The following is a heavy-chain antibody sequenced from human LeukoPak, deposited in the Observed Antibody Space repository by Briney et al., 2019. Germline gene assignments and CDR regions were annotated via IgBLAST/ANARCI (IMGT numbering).Heavy chain of an antibody. CDR1: GFTFSSYE. CDR3: ARVRGTIGGYFDN. V-gene: IGHV3-48*03. J-gene: IGHJ4*02. Sequence: GGSLRLSCAASGFTFSSYEMNWVRQAPGKGLEWVSYISSSDSTIYYADSVKGRFTISRDNAKNSLYLQMNSLRAEDTAVYYCARVRGTIGGYFDNWGQGTLVTVSS. CDR2: ISSSDSTI. D-gene: IGHD3-10*01.